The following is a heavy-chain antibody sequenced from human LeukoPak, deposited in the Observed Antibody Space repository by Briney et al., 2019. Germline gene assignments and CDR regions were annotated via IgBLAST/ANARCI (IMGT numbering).Heavy chain of an antibody. CDR3: ARRERDGYKTFDY. V-gene: IGHV5-51*01. D-gene: IGHD5-24*01. CDR2: IYPGDSDT. CDR1: GYSFTSYW. J-gene: IGHJ4*02. Sequence: GASLQISCKGSGYSFTSYWIGWVRQMPGKGLEWMGIIYPGDSDTRYSPSFQGQVTISADKSISTAYLQWSSLKASDTAMYYCARRERDGYKTFDYWGQGTLVTVSS.